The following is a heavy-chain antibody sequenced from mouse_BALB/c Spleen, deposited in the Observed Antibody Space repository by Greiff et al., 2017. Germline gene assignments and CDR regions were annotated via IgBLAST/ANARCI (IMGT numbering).Heavy chain of an antibody. CDR2: IYPGDGDT. CDR1: GYAFSSYW. J-gene: IGHJ4*01. V-gene: IGHV1-80*01. CDR3: ARCGDEYYAMDY. Sequence: LMESGAELVRPGSSVKISCKASGYAFSSYWMNWVKQRPGQGLEWIGQIYPGDGDTNYNGKFKGKATLTADKSSSTAYMQLSSLTSEDSAVYFCARCGDEYYAMDYWGQGTSVTVSS.